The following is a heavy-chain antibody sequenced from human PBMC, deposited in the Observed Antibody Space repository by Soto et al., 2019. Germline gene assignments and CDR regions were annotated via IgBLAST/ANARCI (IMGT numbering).Heavy chain of an antibody. CDR3: AKELHTSSGWSQVIY. CDR2: IDVGSANA. V-gene: IGHV1-58*01. CDR1: GFTFSSSA. D-gene: IGHD6-19*01. J-gene: IGHJ4*02. Sequence: ASVKVSCKTSGFTFSSSAVHWVRQARGHRLQWIGWIDVGSANANYAQMLQERVTISRDMSTSTAYMELNSLRAKDTAVYYCAKELHTSSGWSQVIYWGQGTLVTVSS.